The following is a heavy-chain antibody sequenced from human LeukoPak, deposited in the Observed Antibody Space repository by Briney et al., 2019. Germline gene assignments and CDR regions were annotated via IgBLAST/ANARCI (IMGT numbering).Heavy chain of an antibody. J-gene: IGHJ4*02. CDR1: GYTFTSYY. CDR3: ARDLYYCSSTSCFYDY. Sequence: ASVKVSCKASGYTFTSYYMHWVRQAPGQGLEWMGIINPSGGSTSYAQKFQGRVTMTRDTSTSTVYMELSSLRSEDTAVYYCARDLYYCSSTSCFYDYWGQGTLVTVSS. D-gene: IGHD2-2*01. V-gene: IGHV1-46*01. CDR2: INPSGGST.